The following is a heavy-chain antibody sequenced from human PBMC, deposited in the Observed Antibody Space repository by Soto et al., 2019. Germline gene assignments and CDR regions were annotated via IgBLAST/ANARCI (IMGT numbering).Heavy chain of an antibody. D-gene: IGHD3-22*01. J-gene: IGHJ6*02. V-gene: IGHV1-69*13. CDR2: IIPIFGTA. Sequence: GASVKVSCKASGGTFSSYAISWVRQAPGQGLEWMGGIIPIFGTANYAQKFQGRVTITADESTSTAYMELSSLRSEDTAVYYCARYYYDSSGYYYHKDYYGMDVWGQGTTVTVSS. CDR3: ARYYYDSSGYYYHKDYYGMDV. CDR1: GGTFSSYA.